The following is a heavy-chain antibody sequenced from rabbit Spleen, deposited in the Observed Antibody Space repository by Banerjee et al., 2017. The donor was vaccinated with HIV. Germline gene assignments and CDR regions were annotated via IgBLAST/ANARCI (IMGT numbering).Heavy chain of an antibody. Sequence: EESGGGLIQPGGSLKLSCKASGFDFSQHGVSWVRQAPGKGLEWIGYIDLIFGTTYYATWANGRFTISSHNAQNTLYLQLNSLTAADTATYFCVRGASSSGYYSLWGPGTLVTVS. D-gene: IGHD1-1*01. CDR2: IDLIFGTT. J-gene: IGHJ4*01. V-gene: IGHV1S47*01. CDR1: GFDFSQHG. CDR3: VRGASSSGYYSL.